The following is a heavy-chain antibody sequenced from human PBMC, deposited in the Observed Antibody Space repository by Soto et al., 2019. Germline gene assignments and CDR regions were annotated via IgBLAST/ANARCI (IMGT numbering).Heavy chain of an antibody. Sequence: ASVKVSCKASGYTFTSFDINWVRQATGQGLEWLGWMTPNSGNTGYAQKFQGRITMTRNTSISTAYMELSSLTSEDTAVYYCARAILAVTGAFDIGGKGTMVPVSS. CDR1: GYTFTSFD. CDR2: MTPNSGNT. CDR3: ARAILAVTGAFDI. D-gene: IGHD6-19*01. J-gene: IGHJ3*02. V-gene: IGHV1-8*01.